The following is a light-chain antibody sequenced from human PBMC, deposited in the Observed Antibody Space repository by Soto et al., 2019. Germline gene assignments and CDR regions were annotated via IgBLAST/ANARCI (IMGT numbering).Light chain of an antibody. CDR3: QHCDTYWA. J-gene: IGKJ1*01. CDR1: RNFERW. CDR2: DAS. Sequence: DIQITQSPSTLSAYLGDKVTITRRARRNFERWLAWYQQKPGGAPKLLISDASTLETGVPSRFSGGGSGTEFTLTISNLQADDFATYYCQHCDTYWAFGPGTRVEVE. V-gene: IGKV1-5*01.